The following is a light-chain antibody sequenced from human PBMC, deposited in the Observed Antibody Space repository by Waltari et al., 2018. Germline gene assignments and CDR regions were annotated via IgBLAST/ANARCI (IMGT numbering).Light chain of an antibody. J-gene: IGKJ1*01. CDR2: GAS. CDR1: QSISSGY. Sequence: ENVLTQSPGTLSLSPGERANLFCRASQSISSGYFAWYQQKPGQAPRLLIYGASSRTTGIPDRFSGSGSGTDFTLTISRLEPEDFAVYYCQQYDSAPWTFGQGTKEEIK. CDR3: QQYDSAPWT. V-gene: IGKV3-20*01.